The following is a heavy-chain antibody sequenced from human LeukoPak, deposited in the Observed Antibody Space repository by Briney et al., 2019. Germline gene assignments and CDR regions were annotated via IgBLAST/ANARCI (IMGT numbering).Heavy chain of an antibody. Sequence: SETLSLTCTVSGGSISSYYWSWIRQPPGKGQEWIGYIYYSGSTNYNSSLKSRVTISVDTSKNQFSLKLSSVTAADTAVYYCARRLTPDAFDIWGQGTMVTVSS. CDR2: IYYSGST. CDR1: GGSISSYY. J-gene: IGHJ3*02. D-gene: IGHD1-14*01. CDR3: ARRLTPDAFDI. V-gene: IGHV4-59*08.